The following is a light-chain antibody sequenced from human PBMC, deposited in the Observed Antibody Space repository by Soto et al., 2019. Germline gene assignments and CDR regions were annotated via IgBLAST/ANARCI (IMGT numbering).Light chain of an antibody. CDR1: QSLVHSDGNTY. CDR2: KVS. J-gene: IGKJ4*01. V-gene: IGKV2-24*01. CDR3: MQSTHFPLT. Sequence: EIVMTQTPLSSAVTLGQPASISCRSSQSLVHSDGNTYLTWRHVGPGRSPRPLIYKVSDRFSGVPDRFAGSGAETDFTLRISRVEAEDVGTYYCMQSTHFPLTFGGGTKVEI.